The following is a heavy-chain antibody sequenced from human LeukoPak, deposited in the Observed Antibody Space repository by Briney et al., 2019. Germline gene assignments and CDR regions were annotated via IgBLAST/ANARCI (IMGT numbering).Heavy chain of an antibody. D-gene: IGHD2-15*01. CDR1: GFSFSSYG. V-gene: IGHV3-30*18. Sequence: GRSLRLSCAASGFSFSSYGMHWVRQTPGKGLEWVPVISYDGSDKYYADSVKGRFTISRDNSKNTLYLQMNSLRGEDTAVYYCAKQWSGGSALYWFDPWGQGTLVTVSS. CDR3: AKQWSGGSALYWFDP. J-gene: IGHJ5*02. CDR2: ISYDGSDK.